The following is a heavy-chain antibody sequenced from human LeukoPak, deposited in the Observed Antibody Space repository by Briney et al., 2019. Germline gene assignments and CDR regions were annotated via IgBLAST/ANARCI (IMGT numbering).Heavy chain of an antibody. CDR1: GYTFTSYD. CDR2: ISAYNGNT. CDR3: ARYSNENCGGDCYYFDY. J-gene: IGHJ4*02. Sequence: GASVKVSCKASGYTFTSYDISWVRQAPGQGLEWMGWISAYNGNTNYAQKFQGRVTVTTDTSTSTAYMELRSLRSDDTAVYYCARYSNENCGGDCYYFDYWGQGTLVTVSS. V-gene: IGHV1-18*01. D-gene: IGHD2-21*01.